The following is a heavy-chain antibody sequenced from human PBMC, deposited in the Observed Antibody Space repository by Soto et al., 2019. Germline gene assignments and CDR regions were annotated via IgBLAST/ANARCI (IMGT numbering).Heavy chain of an antibody. CDR2: MNPNSGNT. V-gene: IGHV1-8*01. J-gene: IGHJ5*02. CDR1: GYTFTSYD. D-gene: IGHD3-3*01. Sequence: QVQLVQSGAEVKKPGASVKVSCKASGYTFTSYDINWVRQATGQGLEWMGWMNPNSGNTGYAQKFQGRVTMTRNTSISKAYMELSSLRSEDTAVYYCARNYDFWSGYYIGWFDPWGQGTLVTVSS. CDR3: ARNYDFWSGYYIGWFDP.